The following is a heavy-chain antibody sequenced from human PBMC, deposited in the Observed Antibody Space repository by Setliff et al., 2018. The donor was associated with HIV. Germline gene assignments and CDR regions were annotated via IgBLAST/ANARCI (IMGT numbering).Heavy chain of an antibody. CDR1: GASISSYY. J-gene: IGHJ6*02. D-gene: IGHD3-9*01. V-gene: IGHV4-59*01. CDR2: ITDSGNT. Sequence: SETLSLTCNVSGASISSYYWTWIRQSPGNRLEWLGYITDSGNTNYNPSLRRRVTISADTSKNQVSLRLRSVTAADTAVDYCARETQQSYNIVTGYNYYYGIDVWGQGTTVTVSS. CDR3: ARETQQSYNIVTGYNYYYGIDV.